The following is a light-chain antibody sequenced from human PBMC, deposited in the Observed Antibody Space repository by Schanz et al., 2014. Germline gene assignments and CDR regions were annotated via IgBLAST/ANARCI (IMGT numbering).Light chain of an antibody. V-gene: IGKV3-20*01. Sequence: EIVLTQSPGTLSLSPGERATLSCRASQSVSASYLAWYQQKPGQPPRLLLFAASTRATGIPDRFSGSWSGTDFTLPISRLEPEDFAVYYCQQYDGSVTFGQGTRLEIK. CDR3: QQYDGSVT. CDR2: AAS. J-gene: IGKJ5*01. CDR1: QSVSASY.